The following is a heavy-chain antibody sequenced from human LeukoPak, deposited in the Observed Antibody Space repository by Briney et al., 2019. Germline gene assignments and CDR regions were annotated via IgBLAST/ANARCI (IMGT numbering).Heavy chain of an antibody. CDR2: ITYRRGP. V-gene: IGHV4-34*01. CDR3: MPYGGDWTFDS. Sequence: PSETLSLTCAVYGESLDNYYWMFVRQPPGKGLQWIGEITYRRGPSYHPSLKSRVSISIDASVRQISLKLSSVAAADTAIYYCMPYGGDWTFDSSGQGTLVTVSS. D-gene: IGHD2-21*01. J-gene: IGHJ4*02. CDR1: GESLDNYY.